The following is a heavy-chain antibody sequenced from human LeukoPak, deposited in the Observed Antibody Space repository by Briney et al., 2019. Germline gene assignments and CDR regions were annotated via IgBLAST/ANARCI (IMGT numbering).Heavy chain of an antibody. CDR3: ARASRDGYNQNFDH. D-gene: IGHD5-24*01. Sequence: GESLKISCKGLGYSFSSYWNAWVRPRPGQGLEWMGIIYPGGSETRYDPSFQGQVTLSADSSTSTAYLQWSSLRASDTAMYYCARASRDGYNQNFDHWGQGTLVTVSS. V-gene: IGHV5-51*01. J-gene: IGHJ4*02. CDR2: IYPGGSET. CDR1: GYSFSSYW.